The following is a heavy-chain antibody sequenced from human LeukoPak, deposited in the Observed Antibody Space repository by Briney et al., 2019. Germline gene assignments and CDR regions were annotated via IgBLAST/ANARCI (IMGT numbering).Heavy chain of an antibody. CDR1: GYTFTSYG. J-gene: IGHJ4*02. CDR2: ISAYNGNT. CDR3: ARDRGDYSNHYYFDY. D-gene: IGHD4-11*01. Sequence: ASVKVSCKASGYTFTSYGISWVRQAPGQGLEWMGWISAYNGNTNYAQKLQGRVTMTTDTSTSTAYMELRSLGSDDTAVYYCARDRGDYSNHYYFDYWGQGTLVTVSS. V-gene: IGHV1-18*01.